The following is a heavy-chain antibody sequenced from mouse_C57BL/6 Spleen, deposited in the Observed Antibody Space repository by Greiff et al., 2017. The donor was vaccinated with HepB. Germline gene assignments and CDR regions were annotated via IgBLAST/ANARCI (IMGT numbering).Heavy chain of an antibody. CDR1: GYTFTSYW. Sequence: QVQLQQPGAELVRPGTSVKLSCKASGYTFTSYWMHWVKQRPGQGLEWIGVIDPSDSYTNYNQKFKGKATLTVDTSSSTAYMQLSSLTSEDSAVYYCSRSHYSNYVDYWGQGTTLTVSS. CDR2: IDPSDSYT. D-gene: IGHD2-5*01. V-gene: IGHV1-59*01. J-gene: IGHJ2*01. CDR3: SRSHYSNYVDY.